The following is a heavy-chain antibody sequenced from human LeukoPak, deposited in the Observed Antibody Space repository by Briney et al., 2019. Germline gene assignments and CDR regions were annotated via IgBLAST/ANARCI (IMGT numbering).Heavy chain of an antibody. V-gene: IGHV3-21*01. CDR1: GFTFSSYS. D-gene: IGHD1/OR15-1a*01. CDR2: ISSSGSHI. CDR3: AREGPINNGDLDD. Sequence: GGSLRLSCAASGFTFSSYSMNWVGQAPGKGLEWVSSISSSGSHIFHADSVKGRFTISRDNAKNSLYLQMNSLRAEDTAVYYCAREGPINNGDLDDWGQGTLVTVSP. J-gene: IGHJ4*02.